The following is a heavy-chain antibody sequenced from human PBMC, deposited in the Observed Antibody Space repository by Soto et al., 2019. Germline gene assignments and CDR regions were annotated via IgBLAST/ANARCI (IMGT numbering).Heavy chain of an antibody. Sequence: QVKLVQSGVELAKPGASVKVSCKASGYTFTNYGITWVRQAPGQGLEWMGWITSDNGNINYAQKFQGRVTMTTDTSTSTAYMELRSLRSDDTAVYYCARVGLSNWFDPWGQGTLVTVSS. CDR2: ITSDNGNI. V-gene: IGHV1-18*01. CDR3: ARVGLSNWFDP. CDR1: GYTFTNYG. J-gene: IGHJ5*02.